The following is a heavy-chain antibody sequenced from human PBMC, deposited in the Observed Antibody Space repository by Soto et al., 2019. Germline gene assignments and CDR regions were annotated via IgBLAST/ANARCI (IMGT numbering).Heavy chain of an antibody. Sequence: VASVKVSCKASGGTFSSYAISWVRQAPGQGLEWMGGIIPIFGTANYAQKFQGGVTITADESTSTAYMELSSLRSEDTAVYYCASSIVVVPAAIRDYYYYGMDVWGQGTTVTVSS. J-gene: IGHJ6*02. V-gene: IGHV1-69*13. CDR3: ASSIVVVPAAIRDYYYYGMDV. CDR1: GGTFSSYA. D-gene: IGHD2-2*01. CDR2: IIPIFGTA.